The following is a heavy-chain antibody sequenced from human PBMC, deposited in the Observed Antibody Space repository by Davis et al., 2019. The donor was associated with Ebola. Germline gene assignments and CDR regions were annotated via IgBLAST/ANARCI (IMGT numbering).Heavy chain of an antibody. CDR3: ARASFGYNSGWYADY. J-gene: IGHJ4*02. Sequence: ASVKVSCKASGGTLSGYAITWVRQAPGQRLEWMGWVHGGNGNTKYSQRFQGRVTITTDTSASTVYLDLTSLRSDDTAVFYCARASFGYNSGWYADYWGPGSLVTVSS. V-gene: IGHV1-3*01. D-gene: IGHD6-19*01. CDR1: GGTLSGYA. CDR2: VHGGNGNT.